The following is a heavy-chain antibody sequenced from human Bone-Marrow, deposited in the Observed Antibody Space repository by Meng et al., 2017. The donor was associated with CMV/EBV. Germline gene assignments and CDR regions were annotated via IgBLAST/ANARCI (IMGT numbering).Heavy chain of an antibody. J-gene: IGHJ3*02. Sequence: SVKVSCKASGGTFSSYAISWVRQAPGQGLEWMGGIIPILGIANYAQKFQGRVTITADKSTSTAYMELSSLRSEDTAVYYCARVDIVDALDAFDIWGQGTMVTVSS. CDR1: GGTFSSYA. CDR3: ARVDIVDALDAFDI. V-gene: IGHV1-69*10. CDR2: IIPILGIA. D-gene: IGHD2-15*01.